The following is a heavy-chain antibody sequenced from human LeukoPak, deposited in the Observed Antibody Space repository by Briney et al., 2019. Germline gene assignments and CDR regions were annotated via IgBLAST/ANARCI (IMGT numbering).Heavy chain of an antibody. Sequence: SVKVSCKASGGTFSSYAISWVRQAPGQGLEWMGGIIPIFGTANYAQKFQGRVTITADESTSTAYMELSSLRSEDTAVYYCAREGDYDFWSGYSTIYYFDYWGQGTLVTVSS. CDR2: IIPIFGTA. J-gene: IGHJ4*02. CDR1: GGTFSSYA. D-gene: IGHD3-3*01. CDR3: AREGDYDFWSGYSTIYYFDY. V-gene: IGHV1-69*13.